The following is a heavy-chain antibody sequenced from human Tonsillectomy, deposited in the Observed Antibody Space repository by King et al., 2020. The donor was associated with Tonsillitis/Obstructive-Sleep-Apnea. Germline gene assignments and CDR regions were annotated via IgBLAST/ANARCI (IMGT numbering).Heavy chain of an antibody. Sequence: EVQLVESGGGLVQPGGSLRLSCAGSGFTVSSNYINWFRQPPGKGLEWVSVIYSGGTTYYAVSVKGRFTISRDNSKNTLYLQMNSLRAEDTAVYYCAREVIIVSATRDWYYDLWGRGTLVTVSS. CDR2: IYSGGTT. J-gene: IGHJ2*01. CDR3: AREVIIVSATRDWYYDL. CDR1: GFTVSSNY. V-gene: IGHV3-66*01. D-gene: IGHD5/OR15-5a*01.